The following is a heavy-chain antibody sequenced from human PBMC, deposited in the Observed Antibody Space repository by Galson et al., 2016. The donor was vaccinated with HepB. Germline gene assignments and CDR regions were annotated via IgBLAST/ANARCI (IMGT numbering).Heavy chain of an antibody. J-gene: IGHJ4*02. D-gene: IGHD4-23*01. CDR3: ARTRLRWSTIDYFDY. CDR1: GFSLSNARMS. V-gene: IGHV2-26*01. Sequence: PALVKPTQTLTLTCTVSGFSLSNARMSVSWIRQPPGKALEWLAHIFSNDEKSYSTSLKSRLTISKDTPKSQVVLTMTNLDPVDTATYYCARTRLRWSTIDYFDYWGQGTLVTVSS. CDR2: IFSNDEK.